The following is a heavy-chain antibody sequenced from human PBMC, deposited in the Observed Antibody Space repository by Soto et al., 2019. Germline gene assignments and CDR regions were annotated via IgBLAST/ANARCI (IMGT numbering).Heavy chain of an antibody. CDR1: GFTFSNAW. CDR3: TTEYLVVPAAISLNTGNPEYYFDY. D-gene: IGHD2-2*01. V-gene: IGHV3-15*01. CDR2: IKSKTDGGTT. Sequence: GGSLRLSCAASGFTFSNAWMSWVRQAPGKGLEWVGRIKSKTDGGTTDYAAPVKGRFTISRDDSKNTLYLQMNSLKTEDTAVYYCTTEYLVVPAAISLNTGNPEYYFDYWGQGTLVTVSS. J-gene: IGHJ4*02.